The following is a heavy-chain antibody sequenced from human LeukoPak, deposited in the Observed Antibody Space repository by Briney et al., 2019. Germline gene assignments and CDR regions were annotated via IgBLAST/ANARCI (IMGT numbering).Heavy chain of an antibody. Sequence: PGGSLRLSCAASGFTFSSYGMHWVRQAPGKGLEWVAVIWYGGSNKYYADSVKGRFTISRDNSKNTLYLQMNSLRAEDTAVHYCAKALGCSSTSCPDLGDYMDVWGKGTTVTVSS. J-gene: IGHJ6*03. D-gene: IGHD2-2*01. CDR1: GFTFSSYG. V-gene: IGHV3-33*06. CDR2: IWYGGSNK. CDR3: AKALGCSSTSCPDLGDYMDV.